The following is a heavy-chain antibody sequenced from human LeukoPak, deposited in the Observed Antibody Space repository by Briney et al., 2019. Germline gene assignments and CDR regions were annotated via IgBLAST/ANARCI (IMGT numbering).Heavy chain of an antibody. Sequence: PSETLSLTCTVSGGSISSGDYYWAWIRQPPGSGLEWIGSIYYTGSTYYSPSFKSRVTISIDKSKNQFSLRLSSVTAADTADYYCARRNYGSGLDVWGQGTTVTVSS. CDR1: GGSISSGDYY. V-gene: IGHV4-39*01. D-gene: IGHD3-10*01. CDR2: IYYTGST. CDR3: ARRNYGSGLDV. J-gene: IGHJ6*02.